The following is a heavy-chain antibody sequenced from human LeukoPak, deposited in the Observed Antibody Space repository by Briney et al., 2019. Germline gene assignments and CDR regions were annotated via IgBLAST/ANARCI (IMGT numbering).Heavy chain of an antibody. Sequence: GWSLRLSCALSAFIITNYWMTWVRQAPGKVLEWVANIKPDGSEKYYVDSVQGRFTISRDNDKNYLYLQMNSLRDEDTAVYYCVRQAGASWGQGTLVTVSS. J-gene: IGHJ5*02. D-gene: IGHD6-19*01. CDR1: AFIITNYW. V-gene: IGHV3-7*01. CDR3: VRQAGAS. CDR2: IKPDGSEK.